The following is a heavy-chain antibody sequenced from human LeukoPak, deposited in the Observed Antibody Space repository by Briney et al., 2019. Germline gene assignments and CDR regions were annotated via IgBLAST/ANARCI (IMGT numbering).Heavy chain of an antibody. CDR2: IRYDGSNR. V-gene: IGHV3-30*02. CDR1: RFTFSSYS. D-gene: IGHD3-10*01. Sequence: GGSLRLSCAASRFTFSSYSMNWVRQAPGKGLEWVAFIRYDGSNRYYADSVKGRFTISRDNSKNTLYLQIHSLRAEDTAVYYCAKDSAAPISITMVRGRWYFDYWGQGTLVTVSS. CDR3: AKDSAAPISITMVRGRWYFDY. J-gene: IGHJ4*02.